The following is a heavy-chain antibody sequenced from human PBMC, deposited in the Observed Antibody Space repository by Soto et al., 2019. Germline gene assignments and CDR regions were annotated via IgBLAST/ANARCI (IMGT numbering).Heavy chain of an antibody. CDR1: VGSISSGDYY. CDR2: IYYSGSN. V-gene: IGHV4-30-4*01. Sequence: QVQLQESGPGLVKPSQTLSLTCIVFVGSISSGDYYWSWIRQPPGKGLEWIGYIYYSGSNSYNPSLKSRVTISEDTSKNQFSLRLSSVTAADTAVYYCARVLGYNLAMDYWGQGTLVTVSS. J-gene: IGHJ4*02. D-gene: IGHD2-2*01. CDR3: ARVLGYNLAMDY.